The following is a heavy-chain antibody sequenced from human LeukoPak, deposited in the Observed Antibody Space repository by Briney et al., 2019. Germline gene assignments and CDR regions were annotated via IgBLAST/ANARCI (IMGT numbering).Heavy chain of an antibody. V-gene: IGHV4-30-4*01. J-gene: IGHJ2*01. Sequence: PSETLSLTCTVSGGSISSGGYYWSWIRQPPGKGLEWIGYIYYSGSTYYNPSLKSRVTISVDTSKNQFSLKLSSVTAADTAVYYCARDKNYYDSSGYYTGWYFDLWGRGTLVTVSS. CDR3: ARDKNYYDSSGYYTGWYFDL. CDR1: GGSISSGGYY. CDR2: IYYSGST. D-gene: IGHD3-22*01.